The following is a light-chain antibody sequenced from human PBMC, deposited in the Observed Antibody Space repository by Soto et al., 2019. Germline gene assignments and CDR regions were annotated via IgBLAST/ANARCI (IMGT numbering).Light chain of an antibody. CDR2: DVS. J-gene: IGLJ1*01. CDR3: SSYTSSSTYV. Sequence: QSALTQPASVSGSPGQSITISCTGTSSDVGGYNYVSWYQQHPGKVPKLMIYDVSNRPSGVSSRFSGSKSGNTASLTISGLQVEDEADYYCSSYTSSSTYVFGTGTKVTVL. CDR1: SSDVGGYNY. V-gene: IGLV2-14*01.